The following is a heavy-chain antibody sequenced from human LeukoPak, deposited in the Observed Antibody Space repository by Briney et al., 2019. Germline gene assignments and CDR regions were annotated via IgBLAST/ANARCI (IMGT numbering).Heavy chain of an antibody. J-gene: IGHJ6*02. CDR3: ARGGSGSYYSVYYAVDV. D-gene: IGHD1-26*01. Sequence: PSETLSLTCTVSGGSISSGGNFWSWIRQRPGKGLEWIGFIYYSGTTYSNPSLKGRVAISADTSKNEFSLKPNSLTAADTAVYYCARGGSGSYYSVYYAVDVWGQGTTVTVS. CDR1: GGSISSGGNF. V-gene: IGHV4-31*03. CDR2: IYYSGTT.